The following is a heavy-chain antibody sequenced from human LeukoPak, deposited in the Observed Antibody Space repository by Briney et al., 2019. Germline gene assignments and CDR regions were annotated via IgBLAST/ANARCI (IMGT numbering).Heavy chain of an antibody. CDR3: ARKAVTNYYYYGMDV. CDR2: IIPIFGTA. J-gene: IGHJ6*02. Sequence: GASVKVSCKASGGTFSSYAISWVRQAPGQGLEWMGGIIPIFGTANYAQKFQGRVTITADESTSTAYMELSSLRSEDTAVYYCARKAVTNYYYYGMDVWGQGTTVTVSS. CDR1: GGTFSSYA. D-gene: IGHD4-17*01. V-gene: IGHV1-69*13.